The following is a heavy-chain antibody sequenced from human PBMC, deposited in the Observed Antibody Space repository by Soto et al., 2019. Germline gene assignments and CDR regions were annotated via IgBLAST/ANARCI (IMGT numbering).Heavy chain of an antibody. Sequence: HVQLVQSGAEVKKPGSSVRVSCKASGGTFRTSSFSWVRQAPGQGLEWMGGIIAMFGTTTYAPDFQGRLTITAHESSHSVFMARSSLRPHDTAFYSCARDDPEATESSAYDFDSWGQGSVVVASS. J-gene: IGHJ4*02. CDR2: IIAMFGTT. V-gene: IGHV1-69*01. CDR3: ARDDPEATESSAYDFDS. CDR1: GGTFRTSS. D-gene: IGHD5-12*01.